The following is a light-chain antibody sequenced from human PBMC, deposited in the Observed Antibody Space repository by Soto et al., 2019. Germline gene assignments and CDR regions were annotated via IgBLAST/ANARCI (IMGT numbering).Light chain of an antibody. Sequence: QSGLTQPPSASGTPGQTIIISCSGSSSNVGRNTVNWYQHLPGTAPKVLIYRNSHRPSGVPDRFSGSQSGSSASLAISGLQSEDEADYHCAAWDDNLRGLVFGGGTKLTVL. J-gene: IGLJ3*02. V-gene: IGLV1-44*01. CDR2: RNS. CDR1: SSNVGRNT. CDR3: AAWDDNLRGLV.